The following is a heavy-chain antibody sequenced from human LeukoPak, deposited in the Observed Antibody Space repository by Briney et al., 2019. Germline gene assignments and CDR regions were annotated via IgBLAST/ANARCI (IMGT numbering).Heavy chain of an antibody. CDR2: IYSGGST. J-gene: IGHJ4*02. CDR1: GFTVSSNY. Sequence: GGSLRLSCAASGFTVSSNYMSWVRQAPGKGLEWVSVIYSGGSTYYADSVKGRFTISRDNSKNTLYLQMNSLRAEDTAVYYCARDGYIVGATGLDYWGQGTLVTVSS. CDR3: ARDGYIVGATGLDY. D-gene: IGHD1-26*01. V-gene: IGHV3-53*01.